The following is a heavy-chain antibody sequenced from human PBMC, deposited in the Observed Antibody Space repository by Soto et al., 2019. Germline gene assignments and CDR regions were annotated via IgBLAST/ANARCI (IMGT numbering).Heavy chain of an antibody. CDR3: ARGPASDCSSSHRYVFAF. CDR1: GFTFSSYW. CDR2: VNSDGSTT. J-gene: IGHJ3*01. V-gene: IGHV3-74*01. D-gene: IGHD2-2*01. Sequence: PGGSLRLSCAASGFTFSSYWMHWVRQAPGKGLVWVSRVNSDGSTTDYADSVKGRFTISRDNAKNTLYLQMNSLRADDTAVFYCARGPASDCSSSHRYVFAFWGQGTMVTV.